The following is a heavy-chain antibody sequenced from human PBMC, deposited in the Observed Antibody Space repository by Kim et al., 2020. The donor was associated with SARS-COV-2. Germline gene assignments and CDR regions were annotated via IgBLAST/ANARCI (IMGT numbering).Heavy chain of an antibody. CDR3: ARNPSTVTGRDFLDY. D-gene: IGHD6-19*01. Sequence: SGPALVKPTQTLTLTCTFSGFSLTSSGVCVTWIRQPPGKALEWLARIDWDNDSYFSTSLKTRLTIAKDTSRNQVVLTMTNMDPVDTATYYCARNPSTVTGRDFLDYWGQGTPVTVSS. V-gene: IGHV2-70*11. CDR1: GFSLTSSGVC. CDR2: IDWDNDS. J-gene: IGHJ4*02.